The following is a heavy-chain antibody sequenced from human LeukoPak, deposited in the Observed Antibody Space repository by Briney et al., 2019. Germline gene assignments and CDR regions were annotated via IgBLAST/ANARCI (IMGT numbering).Heavy chain of an antibody. CDR2: ISAYNGNT. J-gene: IGHJ6*02. D-gene: IGHD1-14*01. Sequence: ASVKVSCKASGGTFSSYAISWVRQAPGQGLEWMGWISAYNGNTNYAQKLQGRVTMTTDTSTSTAYMELRSLRSDDTAVYYCARRRYLTGYGMDVWGQGTTVTVSS. CDR3: ARRRYLTGYGMDV. CDR1: GGTFSSYA. V-gene: IGHV1-18*01.